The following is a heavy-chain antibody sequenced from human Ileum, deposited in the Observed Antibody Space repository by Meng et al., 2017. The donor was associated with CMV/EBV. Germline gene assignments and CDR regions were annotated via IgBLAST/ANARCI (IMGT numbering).Heavy chain of an antibody. D-gene: IGHD3-10*01. V-gene: IGHV3-30*02. Sequence: GESLKISCTASGFTFSDSGMHWVRQAPGKGLEWVAFFRYDISNNYYADSVKGRFIISRDNSKNTVYLQMNSLRTDDTAVYYCAKDPELGYWGQGTLVTGSS. CDR3: AKDPELGY. J-gene: IGHJ4*02. CDR2: FRYDISNN. CDR1: GFTFSDSG.